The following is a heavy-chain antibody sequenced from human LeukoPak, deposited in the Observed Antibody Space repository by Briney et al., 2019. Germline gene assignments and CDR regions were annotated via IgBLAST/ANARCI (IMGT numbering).Heavy chain of an antibody. CDR3: ARGRIAVAGTGAEYFQH. J-gene: IGHJ1*01. Sequence: SETLSLTCTISGGSISSGGYYWSWIRQHPGKGLGWIGYIYYSGSTYYNPSLKSRVTISVDTSKNQFSLKLSSVTAADTAVYYCARGRIAVAGTGAEYFQHWGQGTLVTVSS. CDR1: GGSISSGGYY. V-gene: IGHV4-31*03. D-gene: IGHD6-19*01. CDR2: IYYSGST.